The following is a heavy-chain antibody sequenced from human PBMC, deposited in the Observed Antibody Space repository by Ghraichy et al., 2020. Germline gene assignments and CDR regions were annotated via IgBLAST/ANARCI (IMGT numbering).Heavy chain of an antibody. V-gene: IGHV4-59*01. J-gene: IGHJ4*02. Sequence: SETLSLTCTVSGGSISSYYWSWIRQPPGKGLEWIGYIYYTESTNYNPSLKSRVTMSVDTSKNQFSLKLSSVTAADTAVYYCARRYCSGGSCYSVFDSWGQGTLVTVSS. CDR3: ARRYCSGGSCYSVFDS. CDR2: IYYTEST. D-gene: IGHD2-15*01. CDR1: GGSISSYY.